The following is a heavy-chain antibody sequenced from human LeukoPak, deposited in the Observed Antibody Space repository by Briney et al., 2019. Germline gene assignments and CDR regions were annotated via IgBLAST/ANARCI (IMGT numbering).Heavy chain of an antibody. J-gene: IGHJ5*02. CDR2: IYHSGST. CDR1: GGSISSGGYS. CDR3: ARGAGDYGDFNWFDP. V-gene: IGHV4-30-2*01. D-gene: IGHD4-17*01. Sequence: SQTLSLTCAVSGGSISSGGYSWSWIRQPPGTGLEWIGYIYHSGSTYYNPSLKSRVTISVDRSKNQFSLKLSSVTAADTAVYYCARGAGDYGDFNWFDPWGQGTLVTVSS.